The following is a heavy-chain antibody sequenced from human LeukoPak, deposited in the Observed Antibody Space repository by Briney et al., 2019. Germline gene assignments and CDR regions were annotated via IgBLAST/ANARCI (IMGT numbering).Heavy chain of an antibody. CDR3: ANTLTAAPLDY. CDR1: GFTFTIFG. J-gene: IGHJ4*02. D-gene: IGHD6-13*01. CDR2: IDARSGIT. V-gene: IGHV3-48*01. Sequence: GGSLRLSCAASGFTFTIFGLNWVRQAPGKGPEWVSYIDARSGITYYADSVQGRFTLSRDNARESVFLQMDSLRAEDTAVYYCANTLTAAPLDYWGQGTLVTVSS.